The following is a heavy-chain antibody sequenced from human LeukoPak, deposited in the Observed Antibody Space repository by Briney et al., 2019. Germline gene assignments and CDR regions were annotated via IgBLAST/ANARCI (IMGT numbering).Heavy chain of an antibody. J-gene: IGHJ6*02. CDR3: AREPYDISGYGMDV. D-gene: IGHD3-22*01. CDR2: ISYDGSNK. V-gene: IGHV3-30*03. CDR1: GFTFSSYG. Sequence: GGSLRLSCAASGFTFSSYGMHWVRQAPGKGLEWVAVISYDGSNKYYADSVKGRFTISRDNSKNTLYLQMNSLRAEDTAVYYCAREPYDISGYGMDVWGQGTMVTVSS.